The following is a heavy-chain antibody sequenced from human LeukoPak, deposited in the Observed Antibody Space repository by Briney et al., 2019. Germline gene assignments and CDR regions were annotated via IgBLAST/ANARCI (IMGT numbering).Heavy chain of an antibody. CDR2: IYYSGST. Sequence: SETLSLTCTVSGGSICRYYWSWIRQPPGKGLEGIGYIYYSGSTNYNPSLKSRVTISVDTSKNQFSLKLSSVTAADTAVYYCAREDPNYGMKQGPYDYWGEGTLVTVSS. CDR3: AREDPNYGMKQGPYDY. CDR1: GGSICRYY. D-gene: IGHD3-10*01. J-gene: IGHJ4*02. V-gene: IGHV4-59*01.